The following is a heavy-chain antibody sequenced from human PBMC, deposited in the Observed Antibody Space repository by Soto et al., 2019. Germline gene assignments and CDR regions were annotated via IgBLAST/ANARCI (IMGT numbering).Heavy chain of an antibody. CDR2: ISAYNGNT. CDR1: GYTFTSYG. V-gene: IGHV1-18*01. Sequence: RASVKVSCKASGYTFTSYGISWVRQAPGQGLEWMGWISAYNGNTNYARKLQGRVTMTTDTSTSTAYMELRSLRSDDTAVYYCARVDDYFWGSDRSTEFYYRGQGTLVTVSS. D-gene: IGHD3-16*02. J-gene: IGHJ4*02. CDR3: ARVDDYFWGSDRSTEFYY.